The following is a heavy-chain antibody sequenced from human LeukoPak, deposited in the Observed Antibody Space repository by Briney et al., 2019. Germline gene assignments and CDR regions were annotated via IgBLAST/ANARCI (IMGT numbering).Heavy chain of an antibody. CDR1: GGSISSGDYY. J-gene: IGHJ6*02. D-gene: IGHD2-21*02. CDR3: ARVAVTDNYGMDV. CDR2: IYYSGST. V-gene: IGHV4-30-4*01. Sequence: SQTLSLTCTVSGGSISSGDYYWSWIRQPPGKGLEWIGYIYYSGSTYYNPSLKSRVTIPVDTSKNQFSLKLSSVTAADTAVYYCARVAVTDNYGMDVWGQGTTVTVSS.